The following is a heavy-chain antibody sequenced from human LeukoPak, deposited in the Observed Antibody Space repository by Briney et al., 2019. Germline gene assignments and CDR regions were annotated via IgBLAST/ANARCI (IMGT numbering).Heavy chain of an antibody. J-gene: IGHJ4*02. V-gene: IGHV3-9*01. CDR1: GFTFDDYA. Sequence: SLRLSCAASGFTFDDYAMHWVRQAPGKGLEWVSGISWNSGSIGYADSVKGRFTISRDNAQNSLYLQMNSLRAEDTAVYYCARVRSWEDYWGQGTLVTVSS. CDR2: ISWNSGSI. CDR3: ARVRSWEDY. D-gene: IGHD1-26*01.